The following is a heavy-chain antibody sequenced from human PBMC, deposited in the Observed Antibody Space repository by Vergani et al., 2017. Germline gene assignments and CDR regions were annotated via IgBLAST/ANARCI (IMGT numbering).Heavy chain of an antibody. V-gene: IGHV3-23*01. Sequence: EVQLLESGGGLVQPGGSLRLSCAASGFTFSSYAMSWVRQAPGKGLEWVSAISGSGGSTYYADSVTGRFTISRDNSKNTLYLQMNSLRAEDTAVYYCAKDSKGDDMVRGSYYFDYWGQGTLVTVSS. J-gene: IGHJ4*02. D-gene: IGHD3-10*01. CDR3: AKDSKGDDMVRGSYYFDY. CDR1: GFTFSSYA. CDR2: ISGSGGST.